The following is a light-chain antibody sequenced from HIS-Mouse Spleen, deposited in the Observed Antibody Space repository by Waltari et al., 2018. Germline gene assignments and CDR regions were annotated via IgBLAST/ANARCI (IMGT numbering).Light chain of an antibody. Sequence: SSELTQDPAVSVALGQTVRLTCQGDSLRSHSASWYQQKPVQAPVLVIYGKNNRPSGIPDRFSGSSSGNTASLTITGAQAEDEADYYCNSRDSSGNHLSVFGTGTKVTVL. CDR1: SLRSHS. CDR2: GKN. J-gene: IGLJ1*01. CDR3: NSRDSSGNHLSV. V-gene: IGLV3-19*01.